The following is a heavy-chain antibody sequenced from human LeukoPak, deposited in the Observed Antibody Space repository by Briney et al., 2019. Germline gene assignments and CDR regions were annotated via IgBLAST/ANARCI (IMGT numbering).Heavy chain of an antibody. J-gene: IGHJ4*02. CDR3: APATGAAHFAY. CDR2: ISWDSGHR. V-gene: IGHV3-9*03. CDR1: GLSFEDFA. Sequence: GGSLRLSCAASGLSFEDFAMHWVRQAPGKGLEWVSGISWDSGHRDYADPVKGRFTISRDNAKNSLYLQMDSLRLEDMAFYYCAPATGAAHFAYWGQGTLVTVSS. D-gene: IGHD7-27*01.